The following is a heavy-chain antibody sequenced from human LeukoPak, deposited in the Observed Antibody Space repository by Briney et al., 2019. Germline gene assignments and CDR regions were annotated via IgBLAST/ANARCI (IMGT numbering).Heavy chain of an antibody. CDR3: ARERYSSGWFDAFDI. CDR1: GFTVSSNY. D-gene: IGHD6-19*01. CDR2: IYSGGST. Sequence: GGSLRLSCAASGFTVSSNYMSWVRQAPGKGLEWVSVIYSGGSTYYADSVKGRFTISRDNSKNTLYLQMNSLRAEDTAVYYCARERYSSGWFDAFDIWGQGTMVTVSS. J-gene: IGHJ3*02. V-gene: IGHV3-53*01.